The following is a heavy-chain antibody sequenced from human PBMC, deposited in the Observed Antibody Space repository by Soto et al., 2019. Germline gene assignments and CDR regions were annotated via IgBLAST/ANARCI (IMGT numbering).Heavy chain of an antibody. V-gene: IGHV4-4*07. CDR2: IYTSAST. J-gene: IGHJ6*02. CDR3: AKDREEGYNFYYGMDV. Sequence: LSLTCTVSGASFKTYSWSWIRQPAWRGLEWIGRIYTSASTNYSPSLKGRVTLSVDTSKNQVSLKLTSGTAADTAIYYCAKDREEGYNFYYGMDVWGQGATVTVSS. CDR1: GASFKTYS. D-gene: IGHD2-2*02.